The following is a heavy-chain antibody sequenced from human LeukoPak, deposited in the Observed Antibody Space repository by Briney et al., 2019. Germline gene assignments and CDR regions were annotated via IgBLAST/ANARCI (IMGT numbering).Heavy chain of an antibody. D-gene: IGHD3-10*01. V-gene: IGHV1-69*13. CDR2: IIPIFGTA. CDR1: GGIFSNYA. J-gene: IGHJ4*02. Sequence: SVKVSCKASGGIFSNYAISWVRQAPGQGLEWMGGIIPIFGTANYAQKFQGRVTITADESTSTAYMELGSLTSEDTAVYYCARDSEFRGVNLLWYWGQGTLVTVSS. CDR3: ARDSEFRGVNLLWY.